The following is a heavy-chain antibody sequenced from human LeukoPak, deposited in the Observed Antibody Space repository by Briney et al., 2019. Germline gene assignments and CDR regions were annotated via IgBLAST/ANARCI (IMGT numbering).Heavy chain of an antibody. CDR2: IYNGGST. Sequence: GGSLRLSCAASGFTVSSNYMSWVRQAPGKGLEWVSVIYNGGSTYYADSVKGRFTISRDNSKNTLYLQMNSLRAEDTAVYYCAKGPEVRGVIVILKTGEKGALDYWGQGTLVTVSS. CDR1: GFTVSSNY. CDR3: AKGPEVRGVIVILKTGEKGALDY. D-gene: IGHD3-10*01. V-gene: IGHV3-53*01. J-gene: IGHJ4*02.